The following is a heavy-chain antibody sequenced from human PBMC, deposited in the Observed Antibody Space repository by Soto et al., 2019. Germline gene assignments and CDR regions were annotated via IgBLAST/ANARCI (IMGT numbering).Heavy chain of an antibody. CDR3: ASFTYSYGDVGDAFDI. V-gene: IGHV4-34*01. CDR2: INHSGST. Sequence: QVQLQQWGAGLLKPSETLSLTCAVYGGSFSGYYWSWIRQPPGKGLEWIGEINHSGSTNYNPSLKSRVTISVDTSKNQFSLKLSSVTAAGTAVYYCASFTYSYGDVGDAFDIWGQGTMVTVSS. D-gene: IGHD5-18*01. CDR1: GGSFSGYY. J-gene: IGHJ3*02.